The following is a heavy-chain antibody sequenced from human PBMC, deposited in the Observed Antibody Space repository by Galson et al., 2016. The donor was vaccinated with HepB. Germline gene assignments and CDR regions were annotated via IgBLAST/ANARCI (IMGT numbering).Heavy chain of an antibody. CDR3: ATSGNYFLSPFDY. Sequence: SLRLSCAVSGLSFSDYYMGWIRQAPGKGLEWVSYISGSSTYTNHGDSMKGRFTISRDIAKNSVYLQMNSLRAEDTAVYYCATSGNYFLSPFDYWGQGALVTVSS. D-gene: IGHD3-22*01. V-gene: IGHV3-11*03. CDR1: GLSFSDYY. J-gene: IGHJ4*02. CDR2: ISGSSTYT.